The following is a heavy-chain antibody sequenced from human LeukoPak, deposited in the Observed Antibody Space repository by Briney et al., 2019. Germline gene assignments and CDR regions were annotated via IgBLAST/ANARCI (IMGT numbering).Heavy chain of an antibody. CDR3: ARVFLPTTKHYYGSGRRFDY. CDR2: IYTSGST. CDR1: GGSISSYY. J-gene: IGHJ4*02. D-gene: IGHD3-10*01. Sequence: SETLSLTCTVSGGSISSYYWSWIRQPAGKGLEWIGRIYTSGSTNYNPSLKSRVTMSVDTSKNQFSLKLSSVTAADTAVYYCARVFLPTTKHYYGSGRRFDYWGQGTLVTVSS. V-gene: IGHV4-4*07.